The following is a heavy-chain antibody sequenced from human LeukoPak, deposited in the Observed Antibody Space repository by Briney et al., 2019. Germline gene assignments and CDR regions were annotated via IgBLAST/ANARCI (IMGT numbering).Heavy chain of an antibody. V-gene: IGHV3-20*04. CDR3: ARGVPHDYGDYGAFDI. CDR2: INWNGDST. CDR1: GFPFDDFG. D-gene: IGHD4-17*01. J-gene: IGHJ3*02. Sequence: GGSLRLSCVVSGFPFDDFGMSWVRQAPGKGLECVSGINWNGDSTGYADSVKGRFTISRDNAKNSLYLQMNSLRAEDTALYYCARGVPHDYGDYGAFDIWGQGTMVTVSS.